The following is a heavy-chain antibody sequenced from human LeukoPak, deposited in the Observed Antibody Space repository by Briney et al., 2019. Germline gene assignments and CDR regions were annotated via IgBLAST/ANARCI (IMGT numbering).Heavy chain of an antibody. CDR3: ARNSVESWYFDL. CDR1: GGSFSGYY. D-gene: IGHD2-21*01. V-gene: IGHV4-34*01. Sequence: SETLSLTCAVYGGSFSGYYWSWIRQSPGKGLEWIGEANQSGSTNYNPSLKTRVTISVDTSKNQFSLKLSSVTAADTAVYYCARNSVESWYFDLWGRGTLVTVSS. CDR2: ANQSGST. J-gene: IGHJ2*01.